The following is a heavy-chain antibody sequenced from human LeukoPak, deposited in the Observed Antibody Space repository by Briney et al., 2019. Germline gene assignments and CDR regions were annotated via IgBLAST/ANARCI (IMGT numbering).Heavy chain of an antibody. J-gene: IGHJ4*02. CDR1: GFTFSSYA. Sequence: GGSLRLSCAASGFTFSSYAMSWVRQAPGKGLEWVSGITGSGGGTYYADSVKGWFTISRDSSSSTLFLQMKSLRAEDTATYYCAKEVAAGRKGIDYWGQGILVTVSS. CDR3: AKEVAAGRKGIDY. D-gene: IGHD6-6*01. V-gene: IGHV3-23*01. CDR2: ITGSGGGT.